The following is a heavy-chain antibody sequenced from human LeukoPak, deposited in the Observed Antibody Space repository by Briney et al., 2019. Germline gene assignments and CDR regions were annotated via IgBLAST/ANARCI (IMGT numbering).Heavy chain of an antibody. V-gene: IGHV4-34*01. J-gene: IGHJ5*02. Sequence: SETLSLTCAVYGGSFSGYYWSWIRQPPGKGLEWIGEINHSGSTNYNPSLKSRVTISVDTSKNQFSLKLSSVTAADTAVYYCARAPRGYSYGYSGGYWFDPWGQGTLVTVSS. D-gene: IGHD5-18*01. CDR3: ARAPRGYSYGYSGGYWFDP. CDR1: GGSFSGYY. CDR2: INHSGST.